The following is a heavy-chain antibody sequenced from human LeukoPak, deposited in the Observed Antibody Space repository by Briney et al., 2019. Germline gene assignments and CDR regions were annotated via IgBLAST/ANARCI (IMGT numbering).Heavy chain of an antibody. D-gene: IGHD3-22*01. CDR3: ARAPMIVVVMLRYWYFDL. J-gene: IGHJ2*01. CDR1: GGSFSGYY. Sequence: SETLSLTCAVYGGSFSGYYWSWIRQPPGKGLEWIGEINHSGSTNYNPSLKSRVTISVDTSKNQFSLKLSSVTAADTAVYYCARAPMIVVVMLRYWYFDLWGRGTLVTVSS. CDR2: INHSGST. V-gene: IGHV4-34*01.